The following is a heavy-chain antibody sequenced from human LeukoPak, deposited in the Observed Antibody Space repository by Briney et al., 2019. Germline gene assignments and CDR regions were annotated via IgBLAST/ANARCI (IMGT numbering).Heavy chain of an antibody. CDR2: IYTSGST. Sequence: TSETLSLTCTVSGGSISSGSYYWSWIRQPTGKGLEWIGRIYTSGSTNYNPSLKSRVTISVDTSKNQFSLKLSSVTAADTAVYYCARQGLSYWGQGTLVTVSS. V-gene: IGHV4-61*02. D-gene: IGHD6-25*01. J-gene: IGHJ4*02. CDR3: ARQGLSY. CDR1: GGSISSGSYY.